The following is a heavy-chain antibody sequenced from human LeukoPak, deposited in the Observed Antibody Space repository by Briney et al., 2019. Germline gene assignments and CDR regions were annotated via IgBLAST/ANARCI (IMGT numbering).Heavy chain of an antibody. Sequence: SQTLSLTCTVSGGSISSGGYYWSWIRQHPGKGLEWIGYIYYSGSTYYNPSLKSRVTISVDTSKNQFSLKLSSVTAADTAVYYCARTRDGYNYYFDYWGQGTLVTVSS. CDR2: IYYSGST. J-gene: IGHJ4*02. V-gene: IGHV4-31*03. CDR1: GGSISSGGYY. D-gene: IGHD5-24*01. CDR3: ARTRDGYNYYFDY.